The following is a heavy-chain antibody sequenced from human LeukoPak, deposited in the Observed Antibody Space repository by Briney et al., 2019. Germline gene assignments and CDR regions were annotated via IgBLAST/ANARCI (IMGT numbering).Heavy chain of an antibody. Sequence: GGSLRLSCAASGFTFSSYSMNWVRQAPGKGLEWVSSISSSSSYIYYADSVKGRFTISRDNAKNSLYLQMNSLRAEDTAVYYCARLQLSGYSGYASQAFDYWGQGTLVTVSS. CDR2: ISSSSSYI. CDR3: ARLQLSGYSGYASQAFDY. J-gene: IGHJ4*02. CDR1: GFTFSSYS. V-gene: IGHV3-21*01. D-gene: IGHD5-12*01.